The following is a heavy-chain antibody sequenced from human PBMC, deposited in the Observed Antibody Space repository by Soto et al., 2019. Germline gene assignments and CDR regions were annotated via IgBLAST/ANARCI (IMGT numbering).Heavy chain of an antibody. CDR2: MYPGDSDT. D-gene: IGHD3-3*01. CDR3: ARLPRYCNKTSCYYADH. CDR1: GYDFNTNW. Sequence: GESLKISFRGSGYDFNTNWFGWVRQLPGRGLEWVGIMYPGDSDTRYTPALQGHVTLTVDVTVSTDFLQWRSLETSDTGMYFCARLPRYCNKTSCYYADHWGQGTQVTVSS. J-gene: IGHJ4*02. V-gene: IGHV5-51*01.